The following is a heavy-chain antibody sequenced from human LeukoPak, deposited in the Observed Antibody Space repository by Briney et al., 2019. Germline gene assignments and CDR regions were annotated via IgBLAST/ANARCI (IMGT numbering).Heavy chain of an antibody. CDR2: IWYDGSNK. Sequence: PGGSLRLSCAASGFTFSNAWMSWVRQAPGKGLEWVAVIWYDGSNKYYADSVKGRFTISRDNAKNTLYLQMNSLRAEDTAVYYCARDFPSMIVLSSYTIGTPWFDPWGQGTLVTVSS. CDR1: GFTFSNAW. CDR3: ARDFPSMIVLSSYTIGTPWFDP. D-gene: IGHD2-2*02. J-gene: IGHJ5*02. V-gene: IGHV3-33*08.